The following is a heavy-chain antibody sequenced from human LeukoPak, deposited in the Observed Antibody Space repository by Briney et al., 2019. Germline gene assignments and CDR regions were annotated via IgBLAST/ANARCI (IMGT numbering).Heavy chain of an antibody. CDR3: ARSAAAGRIVATFDY. D-gene: IGHD5-12*01. Sequence: GGSLRLSCTVSGFTVSTNSMSWVRQAPGKGLEWVSFIYSDNTHYSDSVKGRFTISRDNSKNTLYLQMNSLRGEDTAVYYCARSAAAGRIVATFDYWGQGTLVTVSS. J-gene: IGHJ4*02. V-gene: IGHV3-66*02. CDR2: IYSDNT. CDR1: GFTVSTNS.